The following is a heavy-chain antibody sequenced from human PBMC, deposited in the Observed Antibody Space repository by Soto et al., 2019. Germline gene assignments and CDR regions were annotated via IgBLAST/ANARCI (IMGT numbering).Heavy chain of an antibody. D-gene: IGHD3-10*01. V-gene: IGHV1-69*04. CDR2: GNPILSMS. CDR1: GDTFSFYS. CDR3: ATSYGSGYRAFDY. Sequence: QVQLVQSGAEVKRPGSSVKVSCKASGDTFSFYSINWVRQAPGLGLEWMGRGNPILSMSNYAQRFQGRVTITAERSTNTAYMELSGLRSEDPAMYYCATSYGSGYRAFDYWGQGALVTVSS. J-gene: IGHJ4*02.